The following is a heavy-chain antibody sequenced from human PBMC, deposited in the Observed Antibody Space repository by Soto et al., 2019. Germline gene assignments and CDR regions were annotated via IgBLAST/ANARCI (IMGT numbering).Heavy chain of an antibody. CDR2: ISSSSSTI. Sequence: GGSLRLSCAASGFTFSSYSMNWVRQAPGKGLEWVSYISSSSSTIYYADSVKGRFTISRDNAKNSLYLQMNSLRDEDTAVYYCARALFGYYDSSGYYRESLFDYWGQGTLVTVSS. D-gene: IGHD3-22*01. J-gene: IGHJ4*02. CDR3: ARALFGYYDSSGYYRESLFDY. V-gene: IGHV3-48*02. CDR1: GFTFSSYS.